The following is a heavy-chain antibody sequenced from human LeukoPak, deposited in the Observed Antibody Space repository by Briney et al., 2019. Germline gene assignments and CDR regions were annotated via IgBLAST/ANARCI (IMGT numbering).Heavy chain of an antibody. J-gene: IGHJ4*02. Sequence: GGPLTLSCAASGFTFSGYWMHWVRHAPGKGLVWVSHINSVGSSTNYADSVKGRFTISRDNAKNTMYLQMNSLRVEDTAVYYCARKDCSGGSCSFDYWGQGTLVTVSS. CDR2: INSVGSST. CDR3: ARKDCSGGSCSFDY. D-gene: IGHD2-15*01. CDR1: GFTFSGYW. V-gene: IGHV3-74*01.